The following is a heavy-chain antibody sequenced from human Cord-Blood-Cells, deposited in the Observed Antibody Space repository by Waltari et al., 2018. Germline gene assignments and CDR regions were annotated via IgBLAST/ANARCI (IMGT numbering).Heavy chain of an antibody. Sequence: QVQLVQSGAEVKKPGASVKGSCKASGYTFTSHYMPWVRQAPGKGLEWMGIINPSGGSTSYAQKFQGRVTMTRDTSTSTVYMELSSLRSEDTAVYYCARGRGDDILTGYYNFDYWGQGTLVTVSS. CDR2: INPSGGST. D-gene: IGHD3-9*01. CDR1: GYTFTSHY. V-gene: IGHV1-46*01. CDR3: ARGRGDDILTGYYNFDY. J-gene: IGHJ4*02.